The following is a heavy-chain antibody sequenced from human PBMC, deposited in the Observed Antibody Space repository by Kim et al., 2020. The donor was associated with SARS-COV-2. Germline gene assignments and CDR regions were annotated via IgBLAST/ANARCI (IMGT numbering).Heavy chain of an antibody. CDR1: GFTVSSNY. J-gene: IGHJ6*02. Sequence: GGSLRLSCAASGFTVSSNYMSWVRQAPGKGLEWVSVIYSGGSTYYADSVKGRFTISRDNSKNTLYLQMNSLRAEDTAVYYCARGGAVYCSSTRCYVERVGSYYYYGMDVWGQGTTVTVSS. V-gene: IGHV3-53*01. CDR2: IYSGGST. D-gene: IGHD2-2*01. CDR3: ARGGAVYCSSTRCYVERVGSYYYYGMDV.